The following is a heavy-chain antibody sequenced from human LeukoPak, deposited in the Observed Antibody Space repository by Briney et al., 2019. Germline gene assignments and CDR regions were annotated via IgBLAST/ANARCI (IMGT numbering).Heavy chain of an antibody. CDR2: ISVNNGDT. CDR3: ARVAFCSTTSCSDAFDI. Sequence: ASVKVSCKASGYTFINNGISWVRQAPGQGREWMGWISVNNGDTNYAQKVQGRVTMTTDTSTSTAYMELRSLRSDDTAMYYCARVAFCSTTSCSDAFDIWGQGTRVTVSS. V-gene: IGHV1-18*01. D-gene: IGHD2-2*01. CDR1: GYTFINNG. J-gene: IGHJ3*02.